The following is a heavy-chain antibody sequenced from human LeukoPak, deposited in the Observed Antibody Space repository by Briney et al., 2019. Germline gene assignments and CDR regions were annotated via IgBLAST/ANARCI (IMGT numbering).Heavy chain of an antibody. D-gene: IGHD5-18*01. CDR3: ARDARGYSYGFDY. V-gene: IGHV3-53*01. Sequence: GGSLRLSCAASGFTVSSNYMSWVRQAPGKGLEWVSVIYSGGSTYYADSVKGRFTISRDNSKNTLYLQMNSLRAEDTAVYYCARDARGYSYGFDYWGQGTLVTVSS. J-gene: IGHJ4*02. CDR2: IYSGGST. CDR1: GFTVSSNY.